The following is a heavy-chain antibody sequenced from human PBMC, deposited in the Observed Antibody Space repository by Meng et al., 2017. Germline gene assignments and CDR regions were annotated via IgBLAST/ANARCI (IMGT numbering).Heavy chain of an antibody. CDR3: ARGRRFLEWFDY. V-gene: IGHV4-34*01. Sequence: QAQPYRWGAGLLKPSETLSLTCAGYGGSFSGYYWSWIRQPPGKGLEWIGEINHSGSTNYNPSLKSRVTISVDTSKNQFSLKLSSVTAADTAVYYCARGRRFLEWFDYWGQGTLVTVSS. CDR2: INHSGST. J-gene: IGHJ4*02. CDR1: GGSFSGYY. D-gene: IGHD3-3*01.